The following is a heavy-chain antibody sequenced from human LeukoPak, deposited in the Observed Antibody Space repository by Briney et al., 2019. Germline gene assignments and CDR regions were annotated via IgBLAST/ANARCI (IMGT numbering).Heavy chain of an antibody. V-gene: IGHV3-30*02. CDR3: AKDRSYYDSGGYRYFDC. J-gene: IGHJ4*02. CDR2: IRNDGSNK. CDR1: GFTFSSYW. Sequence: GGSLRLSCAASGFTFSSYWMSWVRQAPGKGLEWVAFIRNDGSNKYYADSVRGRFTISRDNSKNTVSLQMSSLGAEDTAVFYCAKDRSYYDSGGYRYFDCWGQGTLVTVSS. D-gene: IGHD3-22*01.